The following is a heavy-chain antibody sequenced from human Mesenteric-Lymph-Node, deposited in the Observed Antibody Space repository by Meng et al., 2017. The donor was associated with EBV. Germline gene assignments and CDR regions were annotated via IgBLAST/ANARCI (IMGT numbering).Heavy chain of an antibody. D-gene: IGHD3-10*01. CDR2: IGEINHREIT. J-gene: IGHJ4*02. Sequence: AHLAEGGARMSTVSETLSLSGDVLGGYFSGYVWSWVRQPPGKGLEWIGEIGEINHREITNYSPSLKSRVTMSVDTSNNQFSLKLSSVTAADTAVYYCASRSGHSDYWGQGTLVTVSS. CDR1: GGYFSGYV. V-gene: IGHV4-34*01. CDR3: ASRSGHSDY.